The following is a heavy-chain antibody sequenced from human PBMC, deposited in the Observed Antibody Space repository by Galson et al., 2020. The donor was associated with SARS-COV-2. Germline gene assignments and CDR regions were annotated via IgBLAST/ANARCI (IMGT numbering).Heavy chain of an antibody. CDR1: GDSISNKW. CDR3: ARCATDYGSHDS. J-gene: IGHJ4*02. V-gene: IGHV4-4*02. D-gene: IGHD3-10*01. CDR2: IFHTGST. Sequence: SETLSLTCAVSGDSISNKWWSWVRQPPGKGLEWIGEIFHTGSTNYNPSLESRAIIFVDKSNNQFSLKLSSVTAADTAMYYCARCATDYGSHDSWGQRTLVTCSS.